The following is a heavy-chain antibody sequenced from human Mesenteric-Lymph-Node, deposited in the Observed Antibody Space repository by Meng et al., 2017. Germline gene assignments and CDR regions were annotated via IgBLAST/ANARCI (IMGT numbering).Heavy chain of an antibody. CDR2: IYHSGST. CDR3: ARDYYGSGSYAYFDY. CDR1: CASVTSGNW. J-gene: IGHJ4*02. V-gene: IGHV4-4*02. D-gene: IGHD3-10*01. Sequence: QEPARGLVNRSGTRSITCSVPCASVTSGNWLSRVRQPPGKGLEWIGEIYHSGSTNYNPSLKSRVTISVDKSKNQFSLKLSSVTAADTAVYYCARDYYGSGSYAYFDYWGQGTLVTVSS.